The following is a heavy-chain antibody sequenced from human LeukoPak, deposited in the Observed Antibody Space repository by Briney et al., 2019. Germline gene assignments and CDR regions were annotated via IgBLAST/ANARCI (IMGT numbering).Heavy chain of an antibody. V-gene: IGHV1-69*05. CDR2: IIPIFGTP. J-gene: IGHJ4*02. D-gene: IGHD3-22*01. Sequence: GSSVKVSCKASGGTFSSYAISWVRQAPGQGLEWMGGIIPIFGTPNYAQKFQGRVTITTDESTSTAYMELSSLRSEDTAVYYCARGGGYYDSSGYYRFDYWGQGTLVTVSS. CDR1: GGTFSSYA. CDR3: ARGGGYYDSSGYYRFDY.